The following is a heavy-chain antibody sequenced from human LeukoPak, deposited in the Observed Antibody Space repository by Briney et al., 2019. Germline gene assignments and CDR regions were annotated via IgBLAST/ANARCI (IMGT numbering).Heavy chain of an antibody. D-gene: IGHD3-3*01. CDR1: GYTFTSYD. V-gene: IGHV1-8*01. CDR3: ARAGTWSGYSKSVVRYYSGMEV. J-gene: IGHJ6*01. Sequence: KVSCNASGYTFTSYDINWVRRATGQGLEGMGWMNPNSGNTGYAQKLQGRGTMTMNTAISTADMSLSSLRSEATAVYYCARAGTWSGYSKSVVRYYSGMEVSGAGTPVTVSS. CDR2: MNPNSGNT.